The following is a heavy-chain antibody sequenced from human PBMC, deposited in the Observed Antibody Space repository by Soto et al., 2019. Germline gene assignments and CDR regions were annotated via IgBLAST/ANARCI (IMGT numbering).Heavy chain of an antibody. CDR1: GGSFSSYY. CDR3: ARGGVDMIRGITGKRTWLDP. J-gene: IGHJ5*02. D-gene: IGHD3-10*01. V-gene: IGHV4-34*01. Sequence: QVQLQQWGDGLLKPSETLSLTCAVSGGSFSSYYWNWIRQSPGKGLEWIGDINRIGSANYNPSLTGRVTLSADSSKNQFYLRLTSFTAADTAMYYCARGGVDMIRGITGKRTWLDPWGQGPLVIVS. CDR2: INRIGSA.